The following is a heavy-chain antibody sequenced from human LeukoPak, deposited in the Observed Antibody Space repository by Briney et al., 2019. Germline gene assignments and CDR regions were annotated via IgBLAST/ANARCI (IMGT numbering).Heavy chain of an antibody. CDR2: VYWDEDK. Sequence: SGPTLVNPTQTLTPTCTFSGFSFSSTETGVGWIRQPAGKALEWLALVYWDEDKRYSPSLKSRLTIIKDSSKNQVVLTMTNMDPVDTVTYYCAVLGYGDNSGVHFDYWGQGTQVTVSS. CDR3: AVLGYGDNSGVHFDY. J-gene: IGHJ4*02. V-gene: IGHV2-5*02. D-gene: IGHD4-23*01. CDR1: GFSFSSTETG.